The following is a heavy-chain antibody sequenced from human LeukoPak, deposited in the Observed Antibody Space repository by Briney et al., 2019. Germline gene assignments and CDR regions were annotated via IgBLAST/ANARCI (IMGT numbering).Heavy chain of an antibody. CDR3: VSSPVALGWLDP. Sequence: GGSLGLSCAASGFTFSSNAMHWVRQAPGKGLEWVAVISYDGSNKYYADSVKGRFTISRDNSKNTLYLQMNSLTTEDTAVYYCVSSPVALGWLDPWGQGTLVTVSS. V-gene: IGHV3-30*04. CDR2: ISYDGSNK. J-gene: IGHJ5*02. CDR1: GFTFSSNA.